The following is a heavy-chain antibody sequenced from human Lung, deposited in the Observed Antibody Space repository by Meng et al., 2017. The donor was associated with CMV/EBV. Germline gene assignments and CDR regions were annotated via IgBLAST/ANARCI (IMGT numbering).Heavy chain of an antibody. V-gene: IGHV4-59*12. J-gene: IGHJ5*02. CDR3: AKGGGSWFGP. CDR1: GASMSSDY. CDR2: VYHMGNT. Sequence: GSLRLSCTVSGASMSSDYWSWIRQSPGKGLEWVASVYHMGNTNYNPSLKSRATISLDTSKGQFSLKPISVTGPDTAINYCAKGGGSWFGPWGQGSLVTVSS. D-gene: IGHD3-16*01.